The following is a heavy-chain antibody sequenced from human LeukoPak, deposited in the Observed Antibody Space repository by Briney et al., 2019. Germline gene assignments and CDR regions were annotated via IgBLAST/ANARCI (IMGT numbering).Heavy chain of an antibody. Sequence: GGSLRLSCAASGFTFSSYGMHWVRQAPGKGLEWVAVIWYDGSNKYYADSVKGRFTISRDNSKNTLYLQMNSLRAEDTAVYYCAREQDYDILTGPGDYRGQGTLVTVSS. V-gene: IGHV3-33*01. CDR3: AREQDYDILTGPGDY. CDR1: GFTFSSYG. CDR2: IWYDGSNK. D-gene: IGHD3-9*01. J-gene: IGHJ4*02.